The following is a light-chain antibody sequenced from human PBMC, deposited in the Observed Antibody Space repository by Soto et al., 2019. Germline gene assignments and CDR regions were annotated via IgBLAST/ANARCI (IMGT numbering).Light chain of an antibody. CDR2: GAS. Sequence: ESVLTQSPGTLSLSPGERATLSCRARQSVSSNYLAWYQHKPGQAPRLLIYGASSRATGIPDRFSGSGSGTDFTLTISRLEPEDFAVYYCQHYGSSLSITFGQGTRLEIK. CDR1: QSVSSNY. J-gene: IGKJ5*01. CDR3: QHYGSSLSIT. V-gene: IGKV3-20*01.